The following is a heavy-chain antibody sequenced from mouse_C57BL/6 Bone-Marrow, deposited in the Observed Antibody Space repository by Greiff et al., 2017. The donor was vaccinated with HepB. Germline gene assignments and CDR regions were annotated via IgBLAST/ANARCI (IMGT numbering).Heavy chain of an antibody. CDR3: ARRRTAHYAMDY. V-gene: IGHV1-42*01. Sequence: VQLQQSGPELVKPGASVKISCKASGYSFTGYYMNWVKQSPEKSLEWIGEINPSTGGTTYNQKFKAKATLTVDKSSSTAYMQLKSLTSEDSAVYYCARRRTAHYAMDYWGQGTSVTVSS. D-gene: IGHD3-2*01. CDR2: INPSTGGT. CDR1: GYSFTGYY. J-gene: IGHJ4*01.